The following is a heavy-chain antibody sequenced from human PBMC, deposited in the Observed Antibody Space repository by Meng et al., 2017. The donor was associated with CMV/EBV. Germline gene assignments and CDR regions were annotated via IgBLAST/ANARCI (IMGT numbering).Heavy chain of an antibody. CDR1: GFIVSGNY. CDR3: AGGYYGSGGFALDY. V-gene: IGHV3-53*01. J-gene: IGHJ4*02. Sequence: ASGFIVSGNYVTWVRQAPGKGMRWVTVVSHDDTTYYADSVKGRFTISRDTSKNTVYLQLDNLRAEDTAMYYCAGGYYGSGGFALDYWGQGTLVTVSS. CDR2: VSHDDTT. D-gene: IGHD3-22*01.